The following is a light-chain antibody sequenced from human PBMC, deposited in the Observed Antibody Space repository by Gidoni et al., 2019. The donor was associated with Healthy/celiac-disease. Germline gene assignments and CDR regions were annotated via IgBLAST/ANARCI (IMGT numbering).Light chain of an antibody. CDR2: AAS. J-gene: IGKJ3*01. CDR1: QSISSY. CDR3: QQSYSTPFT. V-gene: IGKV1-39*01. Sequence: DIQITQSPSSLPASVGDRVTNTCRASQSISSYLNWYQQKPGKAPKLLIYAASSLQSGVPSRFSGSGSGTDFTLTISSLQPEDFATYYCQQSYSTPFTVGPGTKVDIK.